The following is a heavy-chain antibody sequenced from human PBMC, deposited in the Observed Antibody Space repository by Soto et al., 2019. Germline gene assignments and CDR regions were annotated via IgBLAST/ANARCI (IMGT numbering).Heavy chain of an antibody. D-gene: IGHD2-15*01. CDR1: GGSINNHY. V-gene: IGHV4-59*08. J-gene: IGHJ4*02. CDR2: IYYTGTT. CDR3: GRLQKCINWCFDS. Sequence: PSETLSLTCTVSGGSINNHYWSWIRQPPGQGLEWIGYIYYTGTTNYNPSPKSRVTMSVDTSKNQFSLNLTSMSAADAAVYYCGRLQKCINWCFDSWGQGVLVTVSS.